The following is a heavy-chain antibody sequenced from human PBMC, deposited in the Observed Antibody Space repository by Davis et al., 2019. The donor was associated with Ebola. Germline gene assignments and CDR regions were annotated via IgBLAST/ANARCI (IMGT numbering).Heavy chain of an antibody. Sequence: PSETLSLTCAVYGGSFSGYYWSWIRQPPGKGPEWIGEINHSGSTNYNPSLKSRVTISVDTSKNQFSLKLSFVTAADTAVYYCARVVVGLDIVVVTAIATPSYYFDYWGQGTLVTVSS. J-gene: IGHJ4*02. D-gene: IGHD2-21*02. V-gene: IGHV4-34*01. CDR1: GGSFSGYY. CDR2: INHSGST. CDR3: ARVVVGLDIVVVTAIATPSYYFDY.